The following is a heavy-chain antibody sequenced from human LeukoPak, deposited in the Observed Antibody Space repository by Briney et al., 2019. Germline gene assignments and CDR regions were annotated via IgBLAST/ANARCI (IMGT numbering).Heavy chain of an antibody. CDR2: FGPEDGET. CDR3: ATGLYGPNDY. CDR1: GYTLTELS. Sequence: ASVKVSCKVSGYTLTELSMHWVRQAPGKGLEWMGGFGPEDGETIYAQKFQGRVTMTEDTSTDTAYMELGSLRSEDTAVYYCATGLYGPNDYWGQGTLVTVSS. J-gene: IGHJ4*02. D-gene: IGHD3-10*01. V-gene: IGHV1-24*01.